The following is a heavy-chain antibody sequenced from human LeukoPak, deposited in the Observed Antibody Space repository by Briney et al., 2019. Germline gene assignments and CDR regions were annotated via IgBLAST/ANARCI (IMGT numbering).Heavy chain of an antibody. D-gene: IGHD3-10*01. CDR1: GYSISSGYY. CDR3: ASLRITMVRGVIPDY. Sequence: SETLSLTYAVSGYSISSGYYWGWIRQPPGKGLEWIGSIYHSGSTYYNPSLKSRVTISVDTSKNQFSLKLSSVTAADTAVYYCASLRITMVRGVIPDYWGQGTLVTVSS. V-gene: IGHV4-38-2*01. CDR2: IYHSGST. J-gene: IGHJ4*02.